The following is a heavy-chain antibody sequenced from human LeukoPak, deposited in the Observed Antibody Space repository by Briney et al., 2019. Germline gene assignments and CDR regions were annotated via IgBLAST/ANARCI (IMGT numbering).Heavy chain of an antibody. Sequence: PSETLSLTWTVSGXSISSYYRSWIRQPPGKGLEWIGYIYYSGSTNYNPSLKSRVTISVDTSKNQFSLKLSSVTAADTAVYYCARGDGDRNWFDPWGQGTLVTVSS. V-gene: IGHV4-59*08. CDR2: IYYSGST. J-gene: IGHJ5*02. D-gene: IGHD4-17*01. CDR1: GXSISSYY. CDR3: ARGDGDRNWFDP.